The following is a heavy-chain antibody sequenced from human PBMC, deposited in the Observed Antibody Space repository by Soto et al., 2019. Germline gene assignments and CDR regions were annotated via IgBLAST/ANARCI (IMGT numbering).Heavy chain of an antibody. D-gene: IGHD6-13*01. V-gene: IGHV1-2*02. J-gene: IGHJ6*04. CDR1: GDSFTAYF. Sequence: ASVKVSCKASGDSFTAYFIIWVRQAPGQGLEWMGWINPNSGATNYAQKFQGRVTMTKDTSISSAYMELTRLTSDDTAVYYCATDTRYRSRWTYYSDYGLDVRGKGTTVTTS. CDR2: INPNSGAT. CDR3: ATDTRYRSRWTYYSDYGLDV.